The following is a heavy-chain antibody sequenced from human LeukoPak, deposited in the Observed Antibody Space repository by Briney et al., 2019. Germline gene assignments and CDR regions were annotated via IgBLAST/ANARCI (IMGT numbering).Heavy chain of an antibody. Sequence: GGSLRLSCAASGFTFSSYSMNWVRQAPGKGLEWVSYISSSSSTIYYADSVKGRFTISRDNAKNSLYLQMNSLRAEDTAVYYCARVAYDILTGTEYYFDYWGQGTLVTVSS. CDR2: ISSSSSTI. D-gene: IGHD3-9*01. J-gene: IGHJ4*02. CDR3: ARVAYDILTGTEYYFDY. CDR1: GFTFSSYS. V-gene: IGHV3-48*01.